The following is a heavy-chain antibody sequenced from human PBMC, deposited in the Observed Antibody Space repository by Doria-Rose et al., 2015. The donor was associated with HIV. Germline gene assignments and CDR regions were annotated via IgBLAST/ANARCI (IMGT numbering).Heavy chain of an antibody. V-gene: IGHV4-39*07. CDR1: GASVSSANY. J-gene: IGHJ4*02. Sequence: TPSETLSLTCTVSGASVSSANYLGWIRQPPGKGLEWIGIYYSSGRTYYNPSLKSRVTISADTSKNQFSLNLSSLTAADTAVYYCVMRPHYWGQGTLGTVSS. D-gene: IGHD3-16*01. CDR3: VMRPHY. CDR2: YYSSGRT.